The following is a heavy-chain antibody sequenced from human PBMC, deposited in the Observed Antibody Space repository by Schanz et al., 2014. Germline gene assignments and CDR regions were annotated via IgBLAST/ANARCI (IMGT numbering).Heavy chain of an antibody. CDR1: GYTFTSNV. Sequence: QVHLVQSGSELKKPGASVKVSCKASGYTFTSNVLNWVRQAPGQGLEWMGWINTNTGNPTYARGFTGRFAFSLDTSVRTAYLQINSLKAEDTAVYYCARGRPSTSWFYFDYWGQGTLVTVSS. J-gene: IGHJ4*02. V-gene: IGHV7-4-1*02. D-gene: IGHD6-13*01. CDR2: INTNTGNP. CDR3: ARGRPSTSWFYFDY.